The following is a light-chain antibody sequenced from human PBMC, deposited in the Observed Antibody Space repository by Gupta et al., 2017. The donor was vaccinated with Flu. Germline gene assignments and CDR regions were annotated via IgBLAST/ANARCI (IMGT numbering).Light chain of an antibody. V-gene: IGKV1-5*03. J-gene: IGKJ1*01. CDR1: QSISSW. CDR2: KAS. Sequence: DIQMTQSPSTLSESVGDRVTITCRARQSISSWLAWYQQKPGKAPKLLIYKASSLESGVPSRFSGSGSGTEFTLTISSLQPDDFATYYCQQCNSYSKTFGQGTKVEIK. CDR3: QQCNSYSKT.